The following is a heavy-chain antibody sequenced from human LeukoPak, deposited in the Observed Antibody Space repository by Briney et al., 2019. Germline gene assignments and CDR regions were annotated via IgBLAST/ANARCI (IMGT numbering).Heavy chain of an antibody. CDR2: INHSGST. V-gene: IGHV4-34*01. J-gene: IGHJ3*02. Sequence: SETLSLTCAVYGGSFSGYYWSWIRQPPGKGLEWIGEINHSGSTNYNPSLKSRVTISVDTSKNQFSLKLSSVTAADTAVYYCAGMRIAAADETDAFDIWGQGTMVTVSS. CDR1: GGSFSGYY. D-gene: IGHD6-13*01. CDR3: AGMRIAAADETDAFDI.